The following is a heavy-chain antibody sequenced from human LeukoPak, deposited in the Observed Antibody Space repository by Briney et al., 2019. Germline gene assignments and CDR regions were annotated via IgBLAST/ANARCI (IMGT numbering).Heavy chain of an antibody. Sequence: PGGSLRLSCEVSGFTVSTYWMHWVRQGPGKGLEWVARLSSDERSTNYADFVKGRATISRDNAKNTLFLEMSGLRADDTAVYYCARSYNYRFDYWGQGTLVVVSS. D-gene: IGHD3-22*01. CDR2: LSSDERST. V-gene: IGHV3-74*01. CDR3: ARSYNYRFDY. CDR1: GFTVSTYW. J-gene: IGHJ4*02.